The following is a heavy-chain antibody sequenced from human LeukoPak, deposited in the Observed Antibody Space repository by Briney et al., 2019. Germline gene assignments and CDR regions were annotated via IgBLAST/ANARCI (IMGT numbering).Heavy chain of an antibody. CDR2: IKQDGSEK. V-gene: IGHV3-7*01. CDR1: GFTFSSYW. CDR3: ARDHSSGYYYRHPDY. J-gene: IGHJ4*02. D-gene: IGHD3-22*01. Sequence: QPGGSLRLSCAASGFTFSSYWMSWVRQAPGKGLEWVANIKQDGSEKYYVDSVKGRFTISRDNAKNSLYLQMNSLRAEDMAVYYCARDHSSGYYYRHPDYWGQGTLVTVSS.